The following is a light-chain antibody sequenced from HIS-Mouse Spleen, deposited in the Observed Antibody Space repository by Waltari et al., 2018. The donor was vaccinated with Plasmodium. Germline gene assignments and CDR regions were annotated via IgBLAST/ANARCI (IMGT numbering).Light chain of an antibody. Sequence: QAVLTQPSSLSASPGASASLTCTLRSGINVGTYRIYWYQQKPGSPPQYLLRYKSDADKQQGFGVPSRFSGSKDASANAGILLVSGLQSEDEADYDCMIWHSSAWVFGGGTKLTVL. CDR3: MIWHSSAWV. V-gene: IGLV5-45*03. J-gene: IGLJ3*02. CDR1: SGINVGTYR. CDR2: YKSDADK.